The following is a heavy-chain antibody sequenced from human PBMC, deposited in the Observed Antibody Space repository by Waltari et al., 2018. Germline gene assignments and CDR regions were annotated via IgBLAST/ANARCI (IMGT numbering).Heavy chain of an antibody. CDR1: GYSISSGYY. V-gene: IGHV4-38-2*01. D-gene: IGHD3-16*01. CDR2: IYHSGST. J-gene: IGHJ4*02. CDR3: ASGRSVGGGGY. Sequence: QVQLQESGPGLVKPSETLSLTCAVSGYSISSGYYWDWIRQPPGKGLEWIGSIYHSGSTYYNPSLKSRVTISVDTSKNQFSLKLSSVTAADTAVYYCASGRSVGGGGYWGQGTLVTVSS.